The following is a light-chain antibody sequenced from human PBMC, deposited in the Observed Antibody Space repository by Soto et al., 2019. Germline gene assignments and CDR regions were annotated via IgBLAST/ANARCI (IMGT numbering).Light chain of an antibody. V-gene: IGKV3-20*01. Sequence: EIVLTQSPGTLSLSPGERATLSCRASQSVSSNYLAWYQQKPGQTPRLLIYGASSRATGIPDRFSGSGSGTDFTLTISRLEPEDFAGYYCQQYGSSPYTLGQGTKLEIK. CDR2: GAS. J-gene: IGKJ2*01. CDR1: QSVSSNY. CDR3: QQYGSSPYT.